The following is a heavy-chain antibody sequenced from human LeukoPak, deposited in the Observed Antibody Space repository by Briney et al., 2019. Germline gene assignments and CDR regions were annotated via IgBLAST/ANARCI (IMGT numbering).Heavy chain of an antibody. CDR2: VYRSGST. Sequence: SETLSLTCVVSGYSISSGYHWGWIRPPPGEGLEWIGSVYRSGSTYYNPSLKSRVTISVDTSKNQISLKVRSVTAADTAVHYCARENWVFDYWGQGILVTVSS. V-gene: IGHV4-38-2*02. CDR1: GYSISSGYH. CDR3: ARENWVFDY. J-gene: IGHJ4*02. D-gene: IGHD7-27*01.